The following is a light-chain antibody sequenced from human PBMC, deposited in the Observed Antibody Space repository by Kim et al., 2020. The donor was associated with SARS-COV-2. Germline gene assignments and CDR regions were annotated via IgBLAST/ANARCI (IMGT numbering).Light chain of an antibody. V-gene: IGKV3-11*01. CDR1: QSVSSY. J-gene: IGKJ5*01. Sequence: LSQGESVTLSCRAHQSVSSYLAWYQQKPGQAPRLLIYDASKRATGIPARFSASGSGTDFTLTIGSLEPEDFAVYYCQQRSNWPITFGQGTRLEIK. CDR3: QQRSNWPIT. CDR2: DAS.